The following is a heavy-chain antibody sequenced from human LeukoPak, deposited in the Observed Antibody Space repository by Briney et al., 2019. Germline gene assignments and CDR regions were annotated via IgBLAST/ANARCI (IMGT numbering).Heavy chain of an antibody. D-gene: IGHD3-22*01. CDR3: AKTLRETGGYYAADY. CDR2: IPYDESNK. CDR1: GFTFTNYG. V-gene: IGHV3-30*02. J-gene: IGHJ4*02. Sequence: GGSLRLSCAASGFTFTNYGIHWVRQAPGKGLEWVAFIPYDESNKYYADSVKGRFTISRDDSKNTLYLQMNSLRAEDTAVYYCAKTLRETGGYYAADYWGQGTLVTVST.